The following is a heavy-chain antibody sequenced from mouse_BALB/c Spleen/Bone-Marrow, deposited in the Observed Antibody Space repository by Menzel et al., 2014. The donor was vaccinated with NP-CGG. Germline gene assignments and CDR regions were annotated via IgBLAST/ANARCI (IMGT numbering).Heavy chain of an antibody. Sequence: QVQLQQSGAELVRPGTSVKVSCKASGYAFTNYLIEWVKQRPGQGLEWIGVINPGSGGTNYNEKFKGKATLTADKSSSTAYMRLSSLTSDDSAVYFCARWDYAMDYWGQGTSVTVSS. CDR3: ARWDYAMDY. CDR2: INPGSGGT. CDR1: GYAFTNYL. V-gene: IGHV1-54*01. J-gene: IGHJ4*01.